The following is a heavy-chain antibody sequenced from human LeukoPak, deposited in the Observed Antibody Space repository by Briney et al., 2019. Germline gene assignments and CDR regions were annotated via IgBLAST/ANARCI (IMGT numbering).Heavy chain of an antibody. CDR3: ARNSLTRFGGYDFWSGDFDY. Sequence: GGSLRLSCAASGFTFSSYWMSWVRQAPGKGLEWVANIKQDGSEKYYVDSVKGRFTISRDNAMNSLYLQMNSLRAEDTAVYYCARNSLTRFGGYDFWSGDFDYWGQGTLVTVSS. CDR2: IKQDGSEK. D-gene: IGHD3-3*01. CDR1: GFTFSSYW. J-gene: IGHJ4*02. V-gene: IGHV3-7*01.